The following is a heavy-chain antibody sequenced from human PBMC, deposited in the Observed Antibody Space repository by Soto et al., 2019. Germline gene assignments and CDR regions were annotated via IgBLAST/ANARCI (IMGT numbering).Heavy chain of an antibody. CDR3: AKDFKVSGGHYGSLNYYYGMDV. CDR1: GFTVSAFV. CDR2: ISYDGILK. J-gene: IGHJ6*02. Sequence: GGSLRLSCAASGFTVSAFVMHWVRQAPGKGLEWVAIISYDGILKYYADSVKGRFTISRDTSKGALYLQMNSLRPEDTAVYYCAKDFKVSGGHYGSLNYYYGMDVWGQGTTVTVSS. D-gene: IGHD3-10*01. V-gene: IGHV3-30*18.